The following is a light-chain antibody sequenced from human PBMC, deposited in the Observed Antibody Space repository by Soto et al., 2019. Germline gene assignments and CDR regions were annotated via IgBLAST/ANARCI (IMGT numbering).Light chain of an antibody. J-gene: IGKJ4*01. V-gene: IGKV1-12*01. CDR1: QDISNY. Sequence: IQVIQSPSTLSVSVGDRVTITCQASQDISNYLNWYQQKPGKAPKLLIYAASSLQSGVPSRFSGSGSGTDFTLTISSLQPEDFATYYCQQANSFPLTFGGGTKVDIK. CDR3: QQANSFPLT. CDR2: AAS.